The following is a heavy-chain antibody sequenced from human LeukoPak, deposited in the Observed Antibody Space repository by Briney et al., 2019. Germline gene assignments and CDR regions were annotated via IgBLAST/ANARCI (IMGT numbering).Heavy chain of an antibody. CDR1: GGTFSSYA. V-gene: IGHV1-69*04. CDR2: IIPIFRIA. CDR3: ARDLTRDGYNHDIRYGMDV. D-gene: IGHD5-24*01. Sequence: ASVKVSCKASGGTFSSYAISWVRQAPGQGLEWMGRIIPIFRIANYAQKFQGRVTITADKSTSTAYMELSSLRSEDTAVYYCARDLTRDGYNHDIRYGMDVWGQGTTVTVS. J-gene: IGHJ6*02.